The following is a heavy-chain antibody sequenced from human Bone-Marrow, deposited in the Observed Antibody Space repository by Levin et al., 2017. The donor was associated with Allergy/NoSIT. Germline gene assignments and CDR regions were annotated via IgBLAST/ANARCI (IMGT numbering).Heavy chain of an antibody. D-gene: IGHD3-10*01. Sequence: RSGGSLRLSCAASGFSFSSYEMNWVRQAPGKGLEWVSYISSRNTTMYYADSVKGRFTISRDNAENSLYLQMNSLRAEDTAIYYCAREGLFMVRVFDYWGRGTLVTVSS. CDR2: ISSRNTTM. V-gene: IGHV3-48*03. J-gene: IGHJ4*02. CDR1: GFSFSSYE. CDR3: AREGLFMVRVFDY.